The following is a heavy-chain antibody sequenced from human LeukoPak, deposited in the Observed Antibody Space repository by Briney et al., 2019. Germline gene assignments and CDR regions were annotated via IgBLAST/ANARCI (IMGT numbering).Heavy chain of an antibody. CDR2: IYHTGST. V-gene: IGHV4-61*01. J-gene: IGHJ6*03. CDR1: GGSISSGSYY. CDR3: ARSYSSFGGYYYYYYMDV. Sequence: SETLSLTCTVSGGSISSGSYYWSWIRQPPGKGLEWIGYIYHTGSTSYNPSLKSRVTISLDTSKNQFSLKLSSVTAADTAVYYCARSYSSFGGYYYYYYMDVWGKGTTVTVSS. D-gene: IGHD6-6*01.